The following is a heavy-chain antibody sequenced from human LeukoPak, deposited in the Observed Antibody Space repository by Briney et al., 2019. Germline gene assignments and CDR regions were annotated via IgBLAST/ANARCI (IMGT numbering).Heavy chain of an antibody. V-gene: IGHV1-46*01. J-gene: IGHJ4*02. CDR3: AKGYCTGASCYVLDS. CDR1: GYDFTTNY. CDR2: INPSVGST. Sequence: ASVKVSCKASGYDFTTNYIHWVRQAPGQGLQWMGTINPSVGSTTYGQRFRGRVTMTRDTSTATVYMDLSSLTSEDTVIYYCAKGYCTGASCYVLDSWGQGTLVTVSS. D-gene: IGHD2-15*01.